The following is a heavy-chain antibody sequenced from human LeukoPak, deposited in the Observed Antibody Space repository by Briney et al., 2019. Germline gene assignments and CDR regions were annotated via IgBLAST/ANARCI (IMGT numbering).Heavy chain of an antibody. D-gene: IGHD3-22*01. J-gene: IGHJ4*02. CDR1: GGSFSGYF. Sequence: SETLSLTCSVYGGSFSGYFWTYIRQLPGKGLEWVGEINNRGSTSYKPYLKSRVTISSDTSKNQFTLRLTSVTAADTAVYYCARGSIYYGDSSAYFDYWGQGSLVTVSS. CDR3: ARGSIYYGDSSAYFDY. CDR2: INNRGST. V-gene: IGHV4-34*01.